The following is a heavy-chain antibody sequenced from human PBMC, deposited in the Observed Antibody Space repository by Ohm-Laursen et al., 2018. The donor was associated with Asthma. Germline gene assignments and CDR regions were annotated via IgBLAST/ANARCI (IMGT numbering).Heavy chain of an antibody. J-gene: IGHJ6*02. V-gene: IGHV7-4-1*02. CDR1: GYTFTSYA. CDR2: INTNTGNP. CDR3: ARDPHSSGWYLFTGYYYYGMDV. Sequence: GASVKVSCKASGYTFTSYAMNWVRQAPGQGLEWMGWINTNTGNPTYAQGFTGRFVFSLDTSVSTAYLQISSLKAEDTAVYYCARDPHSSGWYLFTGYYYYGMDVWGQGTTVTVSS. D-gene: IGHD6-19*01.